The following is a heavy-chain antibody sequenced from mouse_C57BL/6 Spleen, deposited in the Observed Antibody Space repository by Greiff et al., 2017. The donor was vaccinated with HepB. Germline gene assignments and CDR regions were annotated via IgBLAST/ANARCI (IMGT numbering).Heavy chain of an antibody. D-gene: IGHD1-1*02. J-gene: IGHJ3*01. CDR2: IHPNSGST. Sequence: QVQLQQPGAELVKPGASVKLSCKASGYTFTSYWMHWVKQRPGQGLEWIGMIHPNSGSTNYNEKFKSKATLTVDKSSSTAYMQLSSLTSEDSAVYYCALQYYGQTTGFAYWGQGTLVTVSA. CDR1: GYTFTSYW. CDR3: ALQYYGQTTGFAY. V-gene: IGHV1-64*01.